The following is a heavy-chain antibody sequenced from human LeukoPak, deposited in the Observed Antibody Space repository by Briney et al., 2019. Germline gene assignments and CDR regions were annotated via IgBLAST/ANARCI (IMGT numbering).Heavy chain of an antibody. CDR3: AKDLTGGIVVVIHEGVDY. D-gene: IGHD3-22*01. CDR2: ISSSSSYI. J-gene: IGHJ4*02. CDR1: GFTFSSYS. Sequence: GGSLRLSCAASGFTFSSYSMNWVRQAPGKGLEWVSSISSSSSYIYYADSVKGRFAISRDNAKNSLYLQMNSLRAEDTAVYHCAKDLTGGIVVVIHEGVDYWGQGTLVTVSS. V-gene: IGHV3-21*04.